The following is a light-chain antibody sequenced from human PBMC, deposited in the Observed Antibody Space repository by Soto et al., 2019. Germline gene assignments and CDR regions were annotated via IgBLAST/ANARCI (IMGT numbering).Light chain of an antibody. CDR1: QSVGDT. Sequence: ENVLTQSPGTLSLSPGERATLSCRASQSVGDTYLAWYQQKPGRAPRLLIYGASTRATGIPARFSGSGSGTEFTLTISSLQSEDFAVYYCQQYNNWWTFGQGTKVDIK. J-gene: IGKJ1*01. CDR3: QQYNNWWT. V-gene: IGKV3-15*01. CDR2: GAS.